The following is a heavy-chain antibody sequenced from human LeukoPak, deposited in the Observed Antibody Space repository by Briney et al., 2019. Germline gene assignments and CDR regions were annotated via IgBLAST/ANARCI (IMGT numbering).Heavy chain of an antibody. J-gene: IGHJ4*02. D-gene: IGHD3-22*01. Sequence: PSETLSLTCTVSGGSISSYYWSWIRQPPGKGLEWIGYIYYSGSTNYNPSLKSRVTISVDASKNHLSLKLSSVTAADTAVYYCARGLYDSSDYYYFDYWGQGTLVTVSS. CDR3: ARGLYDSSDYYYFDY. CDR1: GGSISSYY. CDR2: IYYSGST. V-gene: IGHV4-59*12.